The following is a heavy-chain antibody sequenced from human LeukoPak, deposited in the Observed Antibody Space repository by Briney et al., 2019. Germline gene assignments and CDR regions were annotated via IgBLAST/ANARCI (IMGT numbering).Heavy chain of an antibody. J-gene: IGHJ4*02. CDR3: ARDFPDGSRNWGFDY. V-gene: IGHV3-48*01. D-gene: IGHD3-10*01. CDR2: ISSSSSTI. CDR1: GFTFSSYS. Sequence: GGSLRLSCAASGFTFSSYSMNWVRQAPGKGLEWVSYISSSSSTIYYADSVKGRFTISRDNAKNSLYLQMNSLRAEDTAVYYCARDFPDGSRNWGFDYWGQGIWVTVSS.